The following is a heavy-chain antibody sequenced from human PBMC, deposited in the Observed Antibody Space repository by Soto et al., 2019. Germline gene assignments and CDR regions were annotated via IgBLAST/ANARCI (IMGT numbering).Heavy chain of an antibody. CDR2: IIPIFGTA. CDR3: ARGVYYYGMDV. Sequence: GASVKVSWKASGGTFSSNAISWVRQAPGQGLEWMGGIIPIFGTANYAQKFQGRVTITADESTSTAYMELSSLRSEDTAVYYCARGVYYYGMDVWGQGTTVTVSS. D-gene: IGHD3-10*01. CDR1: GGTFSSNA. V-gene: IGHV1-69*13. J-gene: IGHJ6*02.